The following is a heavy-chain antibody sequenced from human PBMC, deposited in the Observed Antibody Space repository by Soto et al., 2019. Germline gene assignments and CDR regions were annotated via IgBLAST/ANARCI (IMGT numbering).Heavy chain of an antibody. D-gene: IGHD6-13*01. V-gene: IGHV3-23*01. CDR3: ARQGVAAKYDGMDV. Sequence: GGSLGLSCAASGFTFSISAMGWVRQAPGKGLEWVSAISGSGGSTYYADSVKGRFTISADKSISTAYLQWSSLKASDTAMYYCARQGVAAKYDGMDVWGQGTTVTVSS. CDR2: ISGSGGST. CDR1: GFTFSISA. J-gene: IGHJ6*02.